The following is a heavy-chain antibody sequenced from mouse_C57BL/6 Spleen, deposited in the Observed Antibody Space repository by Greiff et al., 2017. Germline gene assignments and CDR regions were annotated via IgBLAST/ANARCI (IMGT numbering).Heavy chain of an antibody. CDR2: ISYDGSN. V-gene: IGHV3-6*01. CDR1: GYSITSGYY. CDR3: ARVDFYITTVVAKRDAMDY. Sequence: EVQLQESGPGLVKPSQSLSLTCSVTGYSITSGYYWNWIRQFPGNKLEWMGYISYDGSNNYNPSLKNRISITRDTSKNQFFLKLNSVTTEDTATYYCARVDFYITTVVAKRDAMDYWGQGTSVTVSS. J-gene: IGHJ4*01. D-gene: IGHD1-1*01.